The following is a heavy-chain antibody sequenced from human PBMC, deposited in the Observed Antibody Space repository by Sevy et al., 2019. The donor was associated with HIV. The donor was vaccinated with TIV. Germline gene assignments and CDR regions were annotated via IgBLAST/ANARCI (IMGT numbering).Heavy chain of an antibody. CDR2: ISSSSSYI. CDR3: AGMGYCSSTSCYSGSSFDY. V-gene: IGHV3-21*01. CDR1: GFTFSSYS. D-gene: IGHD2-2*02. J-gene: IGHJ4*02. Sequence: GGSLRLSCAASGFTFSSYSMNWVRQAPGKGLEWVSSISSSSSYIYYADSVKGRFTISRDNAKNSLYLQMNSLRAEDTAVFYCAGMGYCSSTSCYSGSSFDYWGQGTLVTVSS.